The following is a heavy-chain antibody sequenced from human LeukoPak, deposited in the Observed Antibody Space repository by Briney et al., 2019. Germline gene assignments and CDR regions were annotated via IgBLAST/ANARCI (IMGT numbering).Heavy chain of an antibody. CDR1: GFTFNIYS. D-gene: IGHD2/OR15-2a*01. CDR3: ARDSLWAFDI. Sequence: GGSLRPSCAASGFTFNIYSMNWVRQAPGKGLEWVSYISGGGSPISYADSVKGRFTISRDNAKNSLYLQLNSLRDEDTAIYYCARDSLWAFDIWGQGTMVTVSS. J-gene: IGHJ3*02. V-gene: IGHV3-48*02. CDR2: ISGGGSPI.